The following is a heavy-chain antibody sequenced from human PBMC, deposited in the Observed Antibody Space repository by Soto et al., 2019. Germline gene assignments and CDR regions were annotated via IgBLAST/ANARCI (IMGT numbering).Heavy chain of an antibody. V-gene: IGHV1-46*01. CDR2: INPSGGST. J-gene: IGHJ4*02. CDR1: GYTFTSYD. CDR3: ARGVTIFGVVIKGNDY. D-gene: IGHD3-3*01. Sequence: GASVKVSCKASGYTFTSYDMHWVRQAPGQGLEWMGIINPSGGSTSYAQKFQGRVTMTRDTSTSTVYMELSSLRSEDTAVYYCARGVTIFGVVIKGNDYWGQGTLVTSPQ.